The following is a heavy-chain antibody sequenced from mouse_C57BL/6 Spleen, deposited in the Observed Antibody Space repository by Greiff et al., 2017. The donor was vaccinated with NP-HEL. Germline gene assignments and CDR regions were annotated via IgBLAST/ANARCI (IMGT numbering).Heavy chain of an antibody. CDR3: ARSSSTVVEDYAMDY. J-gene: IGHJ4*01. V-gene: IGHV1-43*01. CDR1: GYSFTGYY. CDR2: INPSTGGT. Sequence: EVQLQQSGPELVKPGASVKISCKASGYSFTGYYMHWVKQSSEKSLEWIGEINPSTGGTSYNQKFKGKATLTVDKSSSTAYMQLKSLTSEDSAVYYCARSSSTVVEDYAMDYWGQGTSVTVSS. D-gene: IGHD1-1*01.